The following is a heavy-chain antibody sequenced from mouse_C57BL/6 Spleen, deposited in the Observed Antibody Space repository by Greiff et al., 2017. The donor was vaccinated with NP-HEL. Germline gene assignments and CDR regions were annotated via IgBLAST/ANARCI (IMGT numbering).Heavy chain of an antibody. J-gene: IGHJ3*01. CDR3: ARDYGSSPFAY. D-gene: IGHD1-1*01. CDR1: GYTFTSYT. Sequence: QVQLQQSGAELARPGASVKMSCKASGYTFTSYTMHWVKQRPGQGLEWIGYINPSSGYTKYNQKFKDKATLTADKSSSTAYMQLSSLTSEDSAVYYGARDYGSSPFAYWGQGTLVTVSA. CDR2: INPSSGYT. V-gene: IGHV1-4*01.